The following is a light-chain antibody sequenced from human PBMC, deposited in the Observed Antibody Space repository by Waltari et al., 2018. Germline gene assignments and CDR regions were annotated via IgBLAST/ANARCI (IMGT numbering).Light chain of an antibody. J-gene: IGKJ1*01. CDR2: LVS. V-gene: IGKV2-28*01. Sequence: DIVMTQSPLSLPVTPGGPASISCRSSQSLLHSSGNTFLDWYVHKPGQAPQLLIYLVSNRASGVPDRFSGSGSGTDFTLKISRVEAEDVGLYYCMQARQTPWTFGQGTKVEIK. CDR1: QSLLHSSGNTF. CDR3: MQARQTPWT.